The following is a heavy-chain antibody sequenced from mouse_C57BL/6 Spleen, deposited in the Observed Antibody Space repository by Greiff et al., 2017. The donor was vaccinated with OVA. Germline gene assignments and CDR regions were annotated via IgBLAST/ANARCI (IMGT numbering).Heavy chain of an antibody. CDR1: GYTFTSYW. Sequence: QVQLQQPGTELVKPGASVKLSCKASGYTFTSYWMHWVKQRPGQGLEWIGNINPSNGSTNYNEKFKSKATLTVDKSSSPAYMQLSSLTSEDSAVYYCARQHYGSSYEYYFDYWGQGTTLTVSS. D-gene: IGHD1-1*01. J-gene: IGHJ2*01. CDR3: ARQHYGSSYEYYFDY. V-gene: IGHV1-53*01. CDR2: INPSNGST.